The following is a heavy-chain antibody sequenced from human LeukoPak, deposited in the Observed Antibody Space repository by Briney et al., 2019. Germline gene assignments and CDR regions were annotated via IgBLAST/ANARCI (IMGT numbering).Heavy chain of an antibody. D-gene: IGHD6-6*01. CDR2: ISGSGGNP. Sequence: GGSLRLSCAASGFTFSNYAMIWVRQAPGKGLEWVSAISGSGGNPYYADSVEGRFTVSRDNSKSTLHLQLNSLRAEDTAVYYCAKRQVSAARGALDYWGQGTLLTVSS. J-gene: IGHJ4*02. CDR1: GFTFSNYA. CDR3: AKRQVSAARGALDY. V-gene: IGHV3-23*01.